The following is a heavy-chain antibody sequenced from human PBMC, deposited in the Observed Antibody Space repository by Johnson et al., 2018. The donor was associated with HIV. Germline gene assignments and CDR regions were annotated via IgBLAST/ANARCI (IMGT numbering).Heavy chain of an antibody. CDR2: MSSSGSTI. V-gene: IGHV3-11*01. CDR3: ATSHGSHGAFDI. J-gene: IGHJ3*02. Sequence: VQLVESGGGLVKPGGSLRLSCAASGFSFSDYYMSWIRQAPGKGLEWISYMSSSGSTIYSADSVQGRFTTSRDNAKKSLSLQMNSLRAEDTAVYYCATSHGSHGAFDIWGQGTMVTVSS. D-gene: IGHD1-26*01. CDR1: GFSFSDYY.